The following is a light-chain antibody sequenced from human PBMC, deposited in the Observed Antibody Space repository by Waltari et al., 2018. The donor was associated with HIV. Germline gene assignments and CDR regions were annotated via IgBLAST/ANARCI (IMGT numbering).Light chain of an antibody. CDR2: GAS. CDR1: QSVSSNY. V-gene: IGKV3-20*01. CDR3: QQYGSSPYT. Sequence: DIVLTQYPGTLSLSPGERATISCRASQSVSSNYLAWYQQNPGQAPRLLIYGASSRPTGIPDRFSGSGSGTDFTLTISRLEPEDFAVYYCQQYGSSPYTFGQGTKLEIK. J-gene: IGKJ2*01.